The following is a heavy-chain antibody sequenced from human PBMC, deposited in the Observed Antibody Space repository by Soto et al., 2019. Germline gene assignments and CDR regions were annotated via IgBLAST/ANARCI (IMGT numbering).Heavy chain of an antibody. CDR1: GGSFSGYY. V-gene: IGHV4-34*01. Sequence: PSETLSLTCAVYGGSFSGYYWSWIRQPPGKGLEWIGEINHSGSTNYNPSLKSRVTISVDTSKNQFSLKLSSVTAADTAVYYCASSKWIYGHSSSWSKRGWFDPWGQGTLVTVSS. J-gene: IGHJ5*02. CDR2: INHSGST. D-gene: IGHD6-13*01. CDR3: ASSKWIYGHSSSWSKRGWFDP.